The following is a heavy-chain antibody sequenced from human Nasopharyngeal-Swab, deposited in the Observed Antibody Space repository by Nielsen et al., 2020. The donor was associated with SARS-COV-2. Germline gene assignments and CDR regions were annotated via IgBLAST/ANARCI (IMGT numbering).Heavy chain of an antibody. CDR1: GYTFTGYY. Sequence: ASVQVSCKASGYTFTGYYMHWVRQAPGQGLEWMGRINPNSGGTNYAQKFQGRVTMTRDTSLSTAYLGLSRLRSDDTAVYYWAREVSHHFVVVPAAISRPWFDPWGQGTLVTVSS. V-gene: IGHV1-2*06. J-gene: IGHJ5*02. CDR3: AREVSHHFVVVPAAISRPWFDP. CDR2: INPNSGGT. D-gene: IGHD2-2*01.